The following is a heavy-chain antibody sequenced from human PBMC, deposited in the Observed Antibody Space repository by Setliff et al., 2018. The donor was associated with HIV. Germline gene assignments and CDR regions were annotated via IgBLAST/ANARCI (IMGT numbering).Heavy chain of an antibody. J-gene: IGHJ5*02. CDR1: GGSIRSYY. CDR3: ARGSGGWYIDNWFDP. Sequence: SETLSLTCTVSGGSIRSYYWSWIRQSPGKGLEWIGYVFYNGDTAYNPSLKSRLTISVDTSKNQFSLKLSSVTAADTAVYYCARGSGGWYIDNWFDPWGQGTLVTVSS. D-gene: IGHD6-19*01. V-gene: IGHV4-59*08. CDR2: VFYNGDT.